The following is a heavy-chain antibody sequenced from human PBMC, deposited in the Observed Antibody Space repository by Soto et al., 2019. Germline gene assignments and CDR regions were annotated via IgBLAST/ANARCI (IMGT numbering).Heavy chain of an antibody. CDR3: ASGRRSSSSPYYFDY. CDR1: GGSIGGLY. Sequence: PSETLSLTCTVSGGSIGGLYWTWIRQPPGKGLEWIGYVSYTGNTDYNPSLKSRVSISVDTSKNQFSLSLTSVTAADTAVYYCASGRRSSSSPYYFDYWGQGALVTVSS. V-gene: IGHV4-59*01. D-gene: IGHD3-3*01. J-gene: IGHJ4*02. CDR2: VSYTGNT.